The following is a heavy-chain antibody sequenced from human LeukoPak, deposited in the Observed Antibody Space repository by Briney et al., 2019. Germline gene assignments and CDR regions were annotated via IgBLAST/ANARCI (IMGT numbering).Heavy chain of an antibody. CDR2: IYYSGSS. Sequence: PSETLSLTCTVSGRSISSSSYSWGWIRQPPGNGLEWIGSIYYSGSSDYNPSLKSRVTISLETSKNQFSLRLSSVTAADTAVYYCARGGRDGYTLYPFDYWGQGTLVTVSS. J-gene: IGHJ4*02. D-gene: IGHD5-24*01. CDR1: GRSISSSSYS. V-gene: IGHV4-39*07. CDR3: ARGGRDGYTLYPFDY.